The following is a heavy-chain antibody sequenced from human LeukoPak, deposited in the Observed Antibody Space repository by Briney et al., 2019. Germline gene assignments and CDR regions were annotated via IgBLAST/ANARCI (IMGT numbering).Heavy chain of an antibody. CDR2: FYYTGST. CDR3: ASKSSDHGELRFDY. V-gene: IGHV4-59*01. CDR1: GGPISSYY. D-gene: IGHD1-7*01. Sequence: PSETLSLTCTVSGGPISSYYWSWIRQPPGKGLEWIGYFYYTGSTNYNPSLKSRVTISVDTSKNQFSLKLNSVTDADTAVYYCASKSSDHGELRFDYWGQGTLVTVSS. J-gene: IGHJ4*02.